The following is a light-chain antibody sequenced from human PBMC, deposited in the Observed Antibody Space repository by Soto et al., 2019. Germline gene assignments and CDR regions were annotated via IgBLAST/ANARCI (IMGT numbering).Light chain of an antibody. CDR2: DAS. CDR1: QSVSSY. J-gene: IGKJ5*01. Sequence: EIVFTQSPATLSLSPGERAPLSCRASQSVSSYLAWYQQKPGQAPRLLLYDASNRATGIPARFSGSGSGKNFPLPISSLEPEEFAVYYGQQRSHWAINFRQGTRLEI. V-gene: IGKV3-11*01. CDR3: QQRSHWAIN.